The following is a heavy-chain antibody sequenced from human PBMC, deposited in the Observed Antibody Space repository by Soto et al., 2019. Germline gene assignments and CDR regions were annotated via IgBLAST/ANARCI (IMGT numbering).Heavy chain of an antibody. CDR3: AKYLGSWPDY. V-gene: IGHV3-30*18. Sequence: QVQLVESGGGVVQPGRSLRLSCAASGFTFSSYGMHWVRQAPGKGLEWVAVISYDGSNKYYADSVKGRYTISRDNSKNTLYLHMNRLRAEDTAVYYCAKYLGSWPDYWGQGTLVTVSS. CDR1: GFTFSSYG. D-gene: IGHD6-13*01. CDR2: ISYDGSNK. J-gene: IGHJ4*02.